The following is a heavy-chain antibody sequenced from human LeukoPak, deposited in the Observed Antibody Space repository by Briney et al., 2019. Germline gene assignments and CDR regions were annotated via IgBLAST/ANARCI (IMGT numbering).Heavy chain of an antibody. D-gene: IGHD6-19*01. V-gene: IGHV4-59*12. CDR3: ARGVLAVAGYYFDY. CDR1: GGSISSYY. Sequence: PETLTLTCTVSGGSISSYYWNWIRQPPGKGLEWIGYIYYLGSTNYNPSLKSGVPISVDTSKNQFSLKLSSVTAADTAVYYCARGVLAVAGYYFDYWGQGTLVTDSS. CDR2: IYYLGST. J-gene: IGHJ4*02.